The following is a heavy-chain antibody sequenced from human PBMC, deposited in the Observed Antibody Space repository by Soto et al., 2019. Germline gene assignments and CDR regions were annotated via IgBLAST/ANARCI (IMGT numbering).Heavy chain of an antibody. V-gene: IGHV3-23*01. CDR2: ISESGGNT. CDR1: GFIFSIYA. D-gene: IGHD3-10*01. CDR3: VKDGRGSGGYGWFDP. Sequence: EVQLLESGGGLVQPGGSLRLSCAASGFIFSIYAMGWVRQAPEKGLEWVSSISESGGNTYYQASLEGRFTVSRDNSRNTLFLHMNSLRPEDTAVYYCVKDGRGSGGYGWFDPWGQGTLVTVSS. J-gene: IGHJ5*02.